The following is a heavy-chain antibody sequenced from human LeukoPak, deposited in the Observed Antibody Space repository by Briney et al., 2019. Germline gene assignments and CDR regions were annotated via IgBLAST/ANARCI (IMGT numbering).Heavy chain of an antibody. V-gene: IGHV3-72*01. D-gene: IGHD6-13*01. CDR3: ARELAAGPSDH. Sequence: TGGSLRLSCAGSGFRFSDHYMAWFRQPPGKGLQWVGRSRNKANSYVAEYAAPVKGRFTISRDDSKNSVFLQMDSLKTEDTAVYYCARELAAGPSDHWGQGTLVTVSS. J-gene: IGHJ4*02. CDR2: SRNKANSYVA. CDR1: GFRFSDHY.